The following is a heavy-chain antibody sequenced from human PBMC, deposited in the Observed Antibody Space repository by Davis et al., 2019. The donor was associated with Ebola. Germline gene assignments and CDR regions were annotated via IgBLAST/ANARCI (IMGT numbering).Heavy chain of an antibody. J-gene: IGHJ4*02. CDR1: GGSISSHY. CDR3: ARDASGDHYTVD. CDR2: VYHSGST. Sequence: SETLSLTCTVSGGSISSHYWNWIRQPPGKGLEWVAYVYHSGSTNYNPFYNPSLKSRVTISVDTSKSQFSLKMTSVTAADTAVYYCARDASGDHYTVDWGQGTLVTVSS. D-gene: IGHD4-23*01. V-gene: IGHV4-59*11.